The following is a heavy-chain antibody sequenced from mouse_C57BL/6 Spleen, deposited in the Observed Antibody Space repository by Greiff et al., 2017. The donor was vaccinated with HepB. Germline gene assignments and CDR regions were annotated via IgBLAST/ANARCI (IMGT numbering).Heavy chain of an antibody. CDR3: ARVTSGSSFYWYFDV. CDR1: GFNIKDYY. D-gene: IGHD1-1*01. V-gene: IGHV14-2*01. Sequence: VHVKQSGAELVKPGASVKLSCTASGFNIKDYYMHWVKQRTEQGLEWIGRIDPEDGETKYAPKFQGKATITADTSSNTAYLQLSSLTSEDTAVYYCARVTSGSSFYWYFDVWGTGTTVTVSS. CDR2: IDPEDGET. J-gene: IGHJ1*03.